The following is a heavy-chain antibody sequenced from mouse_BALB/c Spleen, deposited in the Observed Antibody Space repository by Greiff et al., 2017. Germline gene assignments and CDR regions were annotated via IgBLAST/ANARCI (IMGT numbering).Heavy chain of an antibody. V-gene: IGHV1-87*01. CDR3: ARDDGYSFDD. D-gene: IGHD2-3*01. Sequence: QVQLQQSGAELARPGASVKLSCKASGYTFTRYWMQWVKQRPGQGLEWIGAIYPGDGDTRYTQKFKGKATLTADKSSSTAYMQLSSLASEDSAVYYCARDDGYSFDDWGQGTTLTVSS. CDR2: IYPGDGDT. CDR1: GYTFTRYW. J-gene: IGHJ2*01.